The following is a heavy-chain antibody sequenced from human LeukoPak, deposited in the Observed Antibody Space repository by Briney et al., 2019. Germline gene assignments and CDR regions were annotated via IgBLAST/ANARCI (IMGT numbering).Heavy chain of an antibody. V-gene: IGHV4-59*08. J-gene: IGHJ4*02. D-gene: IGHD1-26*01. Sequence: SETLSLTCTVSGGSISSYYWSWIRQPPGKGLEWIGYIYYSGSTNYNPSLKSRVTISVDTSKNQFSLKLSSVTAADTAVYYCARRRGSYCPFDYWGQGTLVTVSS. CDR3: ARRRGSYCPFDY. CDR1: GGSISSYY. CDR2: IYYSGST.